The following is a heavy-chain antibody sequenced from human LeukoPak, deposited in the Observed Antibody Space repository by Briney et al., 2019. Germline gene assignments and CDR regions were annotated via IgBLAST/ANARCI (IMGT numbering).Heavy chain of an antibody. CDR1: GFTFSSYA. V-gene: IGHV3-23*01. Sequence: GGSLRVSCAASGFTFSSYAMSWVRQAPGNGLEWVSAISGSGGSTYYADSVKGRFTISRDNSKNTLYLQMNSLRAEDTAVYYCAHIVGATEGEGDYFDYWGQGTLVTVSS. CDR3: AHIVGATEGEGDYFDY. J-gene: IGHJ4*02. CDR2: ISGSGGST. D-gene: IGHD1-26*01.